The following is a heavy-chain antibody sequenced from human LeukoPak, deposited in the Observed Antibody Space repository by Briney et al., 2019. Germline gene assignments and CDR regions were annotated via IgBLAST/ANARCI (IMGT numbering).Heavy chain of an antibody. Sequence: GGSLRLSCAASGFTFSSYAMSWVRQAPGKGLEWVSAISGSGDSTYYADSVKGRFTISRDNSKNTLYLQMNSLRAEDTAVYYCAKRQLWFGLEDYWGQGTLVTVSS. V-gene: IGHV3-23*01. CDR1: GFTFSSYA. CDR2: ISGSGDST. CDR3: AKRQLWFGLEDY. J-gene: IGHJ4*02. D-gene: IGHD5-18*01.